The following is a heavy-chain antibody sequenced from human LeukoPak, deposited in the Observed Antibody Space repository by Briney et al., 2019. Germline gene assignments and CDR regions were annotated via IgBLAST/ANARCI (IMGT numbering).Heavy chain of an antibody. Sequence: PGGSLRLSCAASGFTLSTYSMTWVRQAPGKGLEWVSSIYNSGARTFYADSVKGRFTVSRDNSKNTPYLEMNSLRAEDTAIYFCAKDVVPDSGWDLDHWGQGTLVTVSS. D-gene: IGHD6-19*01. CDR1: GFTLSTYS. J-gene: IGHJ4*02. V-gene: IGHV3-23*01. CDR3: AKDVVPDSGWDLDH. CDR2: IYNSGART.